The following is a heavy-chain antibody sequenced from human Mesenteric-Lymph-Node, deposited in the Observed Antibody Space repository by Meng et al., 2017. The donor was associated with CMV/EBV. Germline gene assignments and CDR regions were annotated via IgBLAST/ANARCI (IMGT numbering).Heavy chain of an antibody. Sequence: QAQLQESGPGLVKPSQTLSLTCPVSGDSISSGNNYWSWIRQPAGKGLEWMGRIYTTGSTSYNPSLKSRVTISVDTSKNQFSLTFRSVTAADTAMYYCARAYCSGGTCYDPVFYFDYWGRGTLVTVSS. V-gene: IGHV4-61*02. CDR3: ARAYCSGGTCYDPVFYFDY. J-gene: IGHJ4*02. D-gene: IGHD2-15*01. CDR2: IYTTGST. CDR1: GDSISSGNNY.